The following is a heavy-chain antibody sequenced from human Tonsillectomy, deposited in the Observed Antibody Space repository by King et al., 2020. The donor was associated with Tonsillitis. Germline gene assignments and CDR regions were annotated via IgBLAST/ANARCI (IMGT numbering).Heavy chain of an antibody. V-gene: IGHV3-48*04. CDR2: IRNNSNTI. CDR1: VFNFNNYG. J-gene: IGHJ2*01. Sequence: VQLVQSGGGLVQPGGSLRLSCAASVFNFNNYGMNWVRQAPGKGLEWISYIRNNSNTIYYADSVKGRFTISRDNAKNSLFLQMNSLRAEDTAIYYCAQDTSFDWYFDLWGRGTLVTVSS. CDR3: AQDTSFDWYFDL.